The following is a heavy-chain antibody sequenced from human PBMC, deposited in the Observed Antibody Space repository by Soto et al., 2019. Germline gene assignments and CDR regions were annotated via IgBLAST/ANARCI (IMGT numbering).Heavy chain of an antibody. CDR3: ARHGYYYDSTGYYYFI. CDR1: GGSISSPNHY. CDR2: IYYSGIT. Sequence: ASETLSLTCAVSGGSISSPNHYWGWIRQPPGKGLEWIGDIYYSGITLYNPSLKSRATISVDTFNNQFSLKLRSVTAADTAVYYCARHGYYYDSTGYYYFIWGQGTLVTVSS. D-gene: IGHD3-22*01. J-gene: IGHJ4*02. V-gene: IGHV4-39*01.